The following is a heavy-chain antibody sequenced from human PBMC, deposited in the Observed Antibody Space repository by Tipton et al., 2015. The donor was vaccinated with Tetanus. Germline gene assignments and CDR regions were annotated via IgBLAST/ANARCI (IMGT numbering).Heavy chain of an antibody. CDR1: GGSFSGYY. V-gene: IGHV4-34*01. J-gene: IGHJ5*02. CDR2: INHSGST. D-gene: IGHD5-12*01. CDR3: ARRRLRGYSGYGWFDP. Sequence: TLSLTCAVYGGSFSGYYWSWIRQPPGKGLEWIGEINHSGSTNYNPSLKSRITISVDTSKNQFSLKLSSVTAADTAVYYCARRRLRGYSGYGWFDPWGQGTLVTVSS.